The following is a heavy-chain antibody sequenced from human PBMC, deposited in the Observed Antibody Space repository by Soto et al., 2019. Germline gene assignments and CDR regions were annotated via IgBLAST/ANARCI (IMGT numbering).Heavy chain of an antibody. CDR2: INHSGST. D-gene: IGHD2-2*01. J-gene: IGHJ5*02. Sequence: PSATLPLTCAVYGGSFGGYYWSWIRQPPGKWLEWIGEINHSGSTNYNPSLKSRVTISVDTSKNQFSLKLSSVTAADTAVYYCARVGYCSSTSCYGRWFDPWGQGTLVTVSS. CDR1: GGSFGGYY. CDR3: ARVGYCSSTSCYGRWFDP. V-gene: IGHV4-34*01.